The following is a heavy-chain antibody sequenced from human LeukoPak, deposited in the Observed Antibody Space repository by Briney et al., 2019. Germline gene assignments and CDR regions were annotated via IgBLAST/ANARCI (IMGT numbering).Heavy chain of an antibody. V-gene: IGHV4-34*01. CDR3: ARGRDMVRGNLYYYYMDV. D-gene: IGHD3-10*01. CDR2: INHSGST. CDR1: GGSISTYY. J-gene: IGHJ6*03. Sequence: SETLSLTCTVSGGSISTYYWSWIRQPPGKGLEWIGEINHSGSTNYNPSLKSRATISVDTSKNQFSLKQSSVTAADTAVYYCARGRDMVRGNLYYYYMDVWGKGTTVTVSS.